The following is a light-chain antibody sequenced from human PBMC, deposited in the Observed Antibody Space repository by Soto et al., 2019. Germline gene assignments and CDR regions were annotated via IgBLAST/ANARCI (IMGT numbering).Light chain of an antibody. V-gene: IGLV1-40*01. CDR3: QSYGGGLSGYV. Sequence: QSVLTQPPSVSGAPGQRVTISCTGSSSNIGAGFDVHWYQQLPGTAPKLLIYGNTNRPSGVPDRFSGSKSGTSASLAITGLQAEDEADYYCQSYGGGLSGYVFGTGTKLTVL. CDR2: GNT. CDR1: SSNIGAGFD. J-gene: IGLJ1*01.